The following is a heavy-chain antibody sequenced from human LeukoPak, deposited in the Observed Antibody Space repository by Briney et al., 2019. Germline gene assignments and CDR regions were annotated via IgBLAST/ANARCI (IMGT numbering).Heavy chain of an antibody. Sequence: SVKVSCKASGGTFSNYVITWVRQAPGQGLEWMGGIIPVFGTATYARKFQDRVTITTDESTSTAYMELSSLRSEDTAVYYCARQAFRTGMISADYWGQGTLVTVSS. CDR1: GGTFSNYV. V-gene: IGHV1-69*05. CDR3: ARQAFRTGMISADY. D-gene: IGHD1-1*01. J-gene: IGHJ4*02. CDR2: IIPVFGTA.